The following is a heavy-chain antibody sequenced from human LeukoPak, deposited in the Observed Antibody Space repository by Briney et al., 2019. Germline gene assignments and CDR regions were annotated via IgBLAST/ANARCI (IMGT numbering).Heavy chain of an antibody. CDR1: GGSMNSSGYS. Sequence: SETLSLTCSVSGGSMNSSGYSWGWGWIRQPPGKGLEWIGTIYDSGSPYYAPSLQSRVTISVDTSKNQFSLKLTPVTAADTAVFYCARLAYCGGDCYSSWGRGTLVTVSS. D-gene: IGHD2-21*02. CDR3: ARLAYCGGDCYSS. V-gene: IGHV4-39*01. J-gene: IGHJ5*02. CDR2: IYDSGSP.